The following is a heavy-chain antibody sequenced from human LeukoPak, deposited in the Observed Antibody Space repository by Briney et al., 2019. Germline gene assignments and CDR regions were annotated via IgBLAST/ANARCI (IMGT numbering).Heavy chain of an antibody. V-gene: IGHV4-39*07. CDR1: GGSISSSSYY. Sequence: SETLSLTCTVSGGSISSSSYYWGWIRQPPGKGLEWIGSIYYSGSTYYNPSLKSRVTISVDTSKNQFSLKLSSVTAADTALYYCARAPYYDFWSGYRGYYMDVWGKGTTVTVSS. J-gene: IGHJ6*03. CDR3: ARAPYYDFWSGYRGYYMDV. D-gene: IGHD3-3*01. CDR2: IYYSGST.